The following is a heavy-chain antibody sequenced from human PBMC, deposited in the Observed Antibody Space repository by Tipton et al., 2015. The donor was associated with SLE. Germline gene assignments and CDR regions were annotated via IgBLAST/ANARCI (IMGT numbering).Heavy chain of an antibody. CDR2: INTNTGNP. Sequence: QLVQSGSELKKPGASVKVSCKASGYTFTSYAMNWVRQAPGQGLEWMGWINTNTGNPTYTQGFTGRFVFSLDTSVSTAYLQISSLKAEDTAVYYCARGGDGYTQEFYHYYMDVWGKGSTVTFSS. CDR1: GYTFTSYA. J-gene: IGHJ6*03. V-gene: IGHV7-4-1*02. D-gene: IGHD5-24*01. CDR3: ARGGDGYTQEFYHYYMDV.